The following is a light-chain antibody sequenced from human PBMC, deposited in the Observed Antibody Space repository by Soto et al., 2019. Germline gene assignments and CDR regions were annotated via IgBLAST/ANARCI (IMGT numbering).Light chain of an antibody. V-gene: IGKV3-15*01. CDR1: QSFTSRS. J-gene: IGKJ4*01. CDR3: QHFNSWPAART. CDR2: GAS. Sequence: MGFTQSRGTLFLSPGERATLSCLARQSFTSRSLAWYQQKPGLAHRPLISGASTRATGIPAGFSGSGSGTEFTLTISSLQPEDFATYYCQHFNSWPAARTFGGGTKVDI.